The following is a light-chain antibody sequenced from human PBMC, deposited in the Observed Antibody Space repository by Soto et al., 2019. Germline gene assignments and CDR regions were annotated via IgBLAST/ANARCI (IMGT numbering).Light chain of an antibody. J-gene: IGKJ1*01. CDR2: TAS. CDR3: QQYKSYPWT. Sequence: DLQMTQSPSTLSASVGDRVTITCRATQSISSWLAWYQQKPGKAPKLLIYTASSLESGVPSRFSGSGSGTEFTLTISSLQPDDFATYYCQQYKSYPWTFGLGTKVEIK. CDR1: QSISSW. V-gene: IGKV1-5*03.